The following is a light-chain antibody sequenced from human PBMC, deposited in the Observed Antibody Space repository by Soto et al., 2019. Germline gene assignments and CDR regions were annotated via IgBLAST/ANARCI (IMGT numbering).Light chain of an antibody. V-gene: IGLV1-40*01. CDR2: GNS. J-gene: IGLJ3*02. Sequence: QPVLTQPPSVSGAPGQRVTISCTGSSSNIRARYDVHWYQQLPGTAPKLLIYGNSNRPSGVPDRFSGSKSGTSASLAITGLQAEDEADYYCQSYDSSLSGWVFGGGTQLTVL. CDR1: SSNIRARYD. CDR3: QSYDSSLSGWV.